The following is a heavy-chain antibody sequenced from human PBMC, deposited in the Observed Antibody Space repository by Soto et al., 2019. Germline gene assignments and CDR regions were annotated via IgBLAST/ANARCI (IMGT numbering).Heavy chain of an antibody. J-gene: IGHJ2*01. V-gene: IGHV1-69*14. CDR3: ASSPPPTVTMYSRFFDL. CDR1: GSTFSSYA. CDR2: IIPNFGKA. D-gene: IGHD4-17*01. Sequence: QVQLVQSGAEVKKPGSSVKVSCKTSGSTFSSYAINWVRQAPGQGLGWMGGIIPNFGKANYAQKFQGRITITADKSTNTAYMELRSLRSDDTAVYYCASSPPPTVTMYSRFFDLWGRGTLVTVSS.